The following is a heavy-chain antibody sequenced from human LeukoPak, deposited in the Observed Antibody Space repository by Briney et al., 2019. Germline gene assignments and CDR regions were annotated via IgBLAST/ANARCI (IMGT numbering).Heavy chain of an antibody. Sequence: ASVKVSCKASGYTFTGYYMHWVRQAPGQGLEWMGWNNPNSGGTNYAQKFQGWVTMTRDTSISTAYMELSRLRSDDTAVYYCARDRPYYYGSGSYPPSSYYYGMDVWGQGTTVTVSS. CDR1: GYTFTGYY. CDR2: NNPNSGGT. CDR3: ARDRPYYYGSGSYPPSSYYYGMDV. D-gene: IGHD3-10*01. V-gene: IGHV1-2*04. J-gene: IGHJ6*02.